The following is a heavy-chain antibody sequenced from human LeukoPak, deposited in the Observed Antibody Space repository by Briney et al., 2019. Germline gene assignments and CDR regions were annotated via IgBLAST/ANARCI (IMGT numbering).Heavy chain of an antibody. J-gene: IGHJ4*02. D-gene: IGHD6-13*01. CDR3: ARESGAAAPGY. Sequence: GGSLRLSCAASGFTFSSYWMHWVRQAPGKGLVWVSRINTDGSSTGYADSVKGRFTISRDNAKNTLYLQMNSLRAEDTAVYYCARESGAAAPGYGGQGTLVSVSS. V-gene: IGHV3-74*01. CDR1: GFTFSSYW. CDR2: INTDGSST.